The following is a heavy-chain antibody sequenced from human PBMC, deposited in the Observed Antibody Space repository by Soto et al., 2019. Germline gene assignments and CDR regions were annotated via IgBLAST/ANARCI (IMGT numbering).Heavy chain of an antibody. V-gene: IGHV1-69*13. J-gene: IGHJ6*02. CDR1: GGTFSSYA. CDR3: ARGSSSSEAYYYGMDV. Sequence: SVKVSCKASGGTFSSYAISWVRQAPGQGLEWMGGIIPIFGTANYAQKFQGGVTITADESTSTAYMELSSLRSEDTAVYYCARGSSSSEAYYYGMDVWGQGTTVTVPS. D-gene: IGHD6-6*01. CDR2: IIPIFGTA.